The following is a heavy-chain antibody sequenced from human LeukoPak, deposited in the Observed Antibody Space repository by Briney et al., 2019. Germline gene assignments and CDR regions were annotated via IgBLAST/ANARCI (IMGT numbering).Heavy chain of an antibody. CDR3: ARDRQLVPYYYYGMDV. D-gene: IGHD6-6*01. V-gene: IGHV4-59*11. CDR2: IYYSGST. J-gene: IGHJ6*02. Sequence: SETLSLTCTVSGGSISSHYWSWIRQPPGKGLEWIGYIYYSGSTNYNPSLKSRVTISVDTSKNQFSLKLSSVTAADTAVYYCARDRQLVPYYYYGMDVWGQGTTVTVSS. CDR1: GGSISSHY.